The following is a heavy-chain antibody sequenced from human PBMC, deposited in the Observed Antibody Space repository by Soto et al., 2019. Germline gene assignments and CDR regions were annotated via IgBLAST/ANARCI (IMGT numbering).Heavy chain of an antibody. V-gene: IGHV4-39*01. Sequence: PSETLSLTCTVSGGSISSSSYYWGWIRQPPGKGLEWIGSIYYSGSTYYNPSLKSRVTISVDTSKNQFSLKLSSVTAADTAVYYCARRFGIQLWPYWGQGTLVTVSS. J-gene: IGHJ4*02. D-gene: IGHD5-18*01. CDR1: GGSISSSSYY. CDR2: IYYSGST. CDR3: ARRFGIQLWPY.